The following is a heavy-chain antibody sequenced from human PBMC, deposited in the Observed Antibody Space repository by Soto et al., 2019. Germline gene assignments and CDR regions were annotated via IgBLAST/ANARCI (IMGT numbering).Heavy chain of an antibody. D-gene: IGHD3-10*01. CDR1: GGSFSGYY. CDR3: ARGFTMVRGVISYFDL. Sequence: SETLSLTCAVYGGSFSGYYWSWIRQPPGKGLEWIGEINHSGSTNYNPSLKSRVTISVDTSNNQFSLKLSSVTAADTALYYCARGFTMVRGVISYFDLWGRGTLVTVSS. J-gene: IGHJ2*01. V-gene: IGHV4-34*01. CDR2: INHSGST.